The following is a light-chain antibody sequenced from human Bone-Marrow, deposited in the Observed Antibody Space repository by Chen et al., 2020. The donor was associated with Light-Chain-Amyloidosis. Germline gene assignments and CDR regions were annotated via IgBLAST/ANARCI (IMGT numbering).Light chain of an antibody. CDR3: QSYQGSSQGV. CDR1: SGSIATNY. J-gene: IGLJ3*02. CDR2: EDD. Sequence: NFMLTQPHSVSESPGNKEIISCTRSSGSIATNYVQWYQQRPGSSPTTVFYEDDQRPSGVPDRFSGSIDRSSNSASLTISGLKTEDEADYYCQSYQGSSQGVFGGGTKLTVL. V-gene: IGLV6-57*01.